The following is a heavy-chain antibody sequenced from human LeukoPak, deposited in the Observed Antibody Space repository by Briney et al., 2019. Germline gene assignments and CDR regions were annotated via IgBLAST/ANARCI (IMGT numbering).Heavy chain of an antibody. J-gene: IGHJ4*02. V-gene: IGHV4-34*01. Sequence: SETLSLTCAVYGGSFSGYYWSWIRQPPGKGLEWIGEINHSGSTNYNPSLKSRVTISVDTSKNQFSLKLSSVTAADTAVYYCARHYRYGPVGYWGQGTLVTVSS. D-gene: IGHD4-17*01. CDR1: GGSFSGYY. CDR3: ARHYRYGPVGY. CDR2: INHSGST.